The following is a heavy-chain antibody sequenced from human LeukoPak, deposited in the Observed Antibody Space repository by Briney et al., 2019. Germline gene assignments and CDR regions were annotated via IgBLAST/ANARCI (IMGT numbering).Heavy chain of an antibody. D-gene: IGHD3-22*01. CDR1: GYSISGGYY. V-gene: IGHV4-38-2*02. CDR3: ARMGVSYYYDSTTYYPIAFDV. Sequence: SETLSLTCTVSGYSISGGYYWGWIRRSPKKGLEWFSTIFHNGSIYYNPSLKSRVTLSVDTSKNQFSLKLNSVSAADTAVYYCARMGVSYYYDSTTYYPIAFDVWGQGTMVTVSS. J-gene: IGHJ3*01. CDR2: IFHNGSI.